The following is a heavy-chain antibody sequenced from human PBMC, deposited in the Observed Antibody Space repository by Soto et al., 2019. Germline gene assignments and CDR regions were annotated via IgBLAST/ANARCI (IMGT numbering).Heavy chain of an antibody. CDR3: ARGYGRNFDY. V-gene: IGHV4-4*02. Sequence: PSETLSLTCLVSGQDIKTNYWWAWVRQTPGKDLEWIGEIYHSGSAIYKPSLKNRVTLSLDTSKNQFSLKMDSVTAADTAVYYCARGYGRNFDYWGQGTLVTVSS. J-gene: IGHJ4*02. D-gene: IGHD5-18*01. CDR2: IYHSGSA. CDR1: GQDIKTNYW.